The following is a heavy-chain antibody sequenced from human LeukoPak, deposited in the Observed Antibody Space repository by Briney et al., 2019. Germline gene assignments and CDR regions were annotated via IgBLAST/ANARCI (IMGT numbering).Heavy chain of an antibody. CDR2: ISWNGGTT. V-gene: IGHV3-20*01. CDR1: GFSFSSYA. CDR3: ARDRSYGSFDY. D-gene: IGHD5-18*01. Sequence: GGSLRLSCAASGFSFSSYAMSWVRQAPGKGLEWVSGISWNGGTTGYADSVKGRLTISRDNAKNSLFLQMNSLRAEDTALYHCARDRSYGSFDYWGQGTLVTVSS. J-gene: IGHJ4*02.